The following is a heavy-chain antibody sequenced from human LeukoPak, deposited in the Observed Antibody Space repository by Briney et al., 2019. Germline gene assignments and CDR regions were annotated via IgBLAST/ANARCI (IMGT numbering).Heavy chain of an antibody. D-gene: IGHD4-17*01. V-gene: IGHV4-31*02. CDR2: IYYSGST. CDR1: GFTVSDNY. J-gene: IGHJ5*02. CDR3: ARFGDYNPPSQYNWFDP. Sequence: LRLSCAASGFTVSDNYMSWVRQHPGKGLEWIGYIYYSGSTYYNPSLKSRVTISVDTSKNQFSLKLSSVTAADTAVYYCARFGDYNPPSQYNWFDPWGQGTLVTVSS.